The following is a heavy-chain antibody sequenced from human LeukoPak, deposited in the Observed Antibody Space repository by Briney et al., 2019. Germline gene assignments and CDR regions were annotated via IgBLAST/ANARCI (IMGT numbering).Heavy chain of an antibody. J-gene: IGHJ4*02. CDR2: IKQDGSEK. CDR3: ARGEIGLLPHWALFDY. D-gene: IGHD3-22*01. Sequence: GGSLRLSCAASGFTFSSYWMSWVRQAPGKGLEWVANIKQDGSEKYYVDSVKGRFTISRDNAKNSLYLQMNSLRAEDTAVYYCARGEIGLLPHWALFDYWGQGTLVTVSS. CDR1: GFTFSSYW. V-gene: IGHV3-7*01.